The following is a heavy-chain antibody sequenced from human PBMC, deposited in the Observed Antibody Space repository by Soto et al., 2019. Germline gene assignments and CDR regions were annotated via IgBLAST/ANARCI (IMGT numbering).Heavy chain of an antibody. D-gene: IGHD6-6*01. CDR2: IIPIFGTA. V-gene: IGHV1-69*13. CDR3: ARGAGGSSFVFSPGRHYYYGMDV. Sequence: GASVKVSCKASGGTFSSYAISWVRQAPGQGLEWMGGIIPIFGTANYAQKFQGRVTITADESTSTAYMELSSLRSEDTAVYYCARGAGGSSFVFSPGRHYYYGMDVWGQGTTVTVSS. CDR1: GGTFSSYA. J-gene: IGHJ6*02.